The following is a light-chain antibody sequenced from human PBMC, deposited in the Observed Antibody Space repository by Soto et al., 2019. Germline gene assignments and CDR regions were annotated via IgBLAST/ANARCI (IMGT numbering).Light chain of an antibody. J-gene: IGKJ1*01. CDR3: QQRSNWPWT. Sequence: EIVLTQSPATLSLSPGERATLSCRASPSVSSYLAWYQQKAGHAPRLLIYDASNRATGIPARFSGSGSGTDFTLTIISLEPEDFAVYYCQQRSNWPWTFGQGTKVEIK. CDR2: DAS. CDR1: PSVSSY. V-gene: IGKV3-11*01.